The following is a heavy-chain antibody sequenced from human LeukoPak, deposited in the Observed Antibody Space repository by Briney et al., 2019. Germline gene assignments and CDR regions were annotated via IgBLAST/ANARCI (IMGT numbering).Heavy chain of an antibody. CDR1: GFTFSSYA. CDR3: ARALWFGELRSYYYGMDV. D-gene: IGHD3-10*01. CDR2: ISYDGSNK. V-gene: IGHV3-30*04. J-gene: IGHJ6*02. Sequence: GRSLRLSCAASGFTFSSYAMHWVRQAPGKGLEWVAVISYDGSNKYYADSVKGRCTISRDNSRNTLYLQMNSLRAEDTAVYYCARALWFGELRSYYYGMDVWGQGTTVTVSS.